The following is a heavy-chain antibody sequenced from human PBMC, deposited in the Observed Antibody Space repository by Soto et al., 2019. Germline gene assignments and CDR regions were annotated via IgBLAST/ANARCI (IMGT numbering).Heavy chain of an antibody. CDR3: ARDKPVYYDFWSGPDY. CDR1: GFTFSSYS. V-gene: IGHV3-21*01. J-gene: IGHJ4*02. Sequence: PGGSLRLSCAASGFTFSSYSMNWVRQAPGKGLEWVSSISSSSSYIYYADSVKGRFTISRDNAKNSLYLQMNSLRAEDTAVDYCARDKPVYYDFWSGPDYWGQGTLVTSPQ. D-gene: IGHD3-3*01. CDR2: ISSSSSYI.